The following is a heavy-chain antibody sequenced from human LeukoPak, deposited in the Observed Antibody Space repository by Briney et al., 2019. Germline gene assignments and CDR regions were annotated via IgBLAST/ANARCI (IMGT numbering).Heavy chain of an antibody. D-gene: IGHD3-10*01. J-gene: IGHJ6*03. CDR1: GGSISSYY. V-gene: IGHV4-59*01. CDR3: ARVFDSGSQAYFYYMDV. CDR2: IYYSGRT. Sequence: PSETLSLTCSVSGGSISSYYWSWIRQPPGKGLEWIGYIYYSGRTSYNPSLKSRVTMSVDTSKNQFSLKVSSVTAADTAVYYCARVFDSGSQAYFYYMDVWGKGTTVTIFS.